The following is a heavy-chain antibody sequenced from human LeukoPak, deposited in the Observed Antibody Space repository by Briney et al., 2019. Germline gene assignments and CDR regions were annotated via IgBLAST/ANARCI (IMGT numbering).Heavy chain of an antibody. J-gene: IGHJ4*02. D-gene: IGHD2-2*02. CDR2: ICTSDNST. CDR1: GFTFSSYA. Sequence: GGSLRLSCAASGFTFSSYAMSWVRRAPGKGLEWVSAICTSDNSTYYAGSVKGRFTISRDNSKNTLYLQMNSLRAEDTAVYYCAKQSTTSCYTGSDYWGQGTLVTVSS. CDR3: AKQSTTSCYTGSDY. V-gene: IGHV3-23*01.